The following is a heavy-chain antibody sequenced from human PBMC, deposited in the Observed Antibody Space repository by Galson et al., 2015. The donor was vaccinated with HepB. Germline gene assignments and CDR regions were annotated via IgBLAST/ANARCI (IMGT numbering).Heavy chain of an antibody. V-gene: IGHV3-33*01. Sequence: SLRLSCAASGFTFSSYGMHWVRQAPGKGLEWVAVIWYDGSNKYYADSVKGRFTISRDNSKNTLYLQMNSLRAEDTAVYYCARGSGEQWTSAGAFDIWGQGTMVTVSS. CDR1: GFTFSSYG. J-gene: IGHJ3*02. CDR3: ARGSGEQWTSAGAFDI. D-gene: IGHD6-19*01. CDR2: IWYDGSNK.